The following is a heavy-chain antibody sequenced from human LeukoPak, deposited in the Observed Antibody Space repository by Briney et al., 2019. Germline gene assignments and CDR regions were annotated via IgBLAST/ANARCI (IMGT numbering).Heavy chain of an antibody. CDR1: GFTFSSYS. V-gene: IGHV3-48*01. CDR3: AKDGATGSSWPYYFDY. CDR2: ISSSSSTI. J-gene: IGHJ4*02. Sequence: PGGSLRLSCAASGFTFSSYSMNWVRQAPGRGLEWVSYISSSSSTIYYADSVKGRFTISRDNSKNTLYLQMNSLRPEDTAVYYCAKDGATGSSWPYYFDYWGQGTLVTVSS. D-gene: IGHD6-13*01.